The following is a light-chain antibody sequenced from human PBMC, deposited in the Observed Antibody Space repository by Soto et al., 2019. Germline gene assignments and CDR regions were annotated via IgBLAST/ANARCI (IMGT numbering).Light chain of an antibody. Sequence: QSALPQPASVSGSPGQSITISCTGTSSDVGGYNYVSWYQQHPGKAPKLMIYDVSDRPSGVSNRFSGSKSGNTASLTISGLQSEDEADYYCSSYTSSRTYVFGTGSKLTVL. CDR1: SSDVGGYNY. V-gene: IGLV2-14*01. CDR2: DVS. CDR3: SSYTSSRTYV. J-gene: IGLJ1*01.